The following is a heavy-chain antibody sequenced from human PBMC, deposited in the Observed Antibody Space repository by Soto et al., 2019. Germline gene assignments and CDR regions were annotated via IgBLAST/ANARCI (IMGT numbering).Heavy chain of an antibody. CDR3: ARPVELERHDAFDV. D-gene: IGHD1-1*01. Sequence: QLQLQESGPGLVKPSETLSLTCTVSAGSISDSYQWGWLRQPPGKGLEWIGSIYHSGGTYYNPSINSRVTISVDTSKNQFSLKLSSVTAADTAVYYCARPVELERHDAFDVWGQGTMVTVSS. CDR1: AGSISDSYQ. J-gene: IGHJ3*01. V-gene: IGHV4-39*01. CDR2: IYHSGGT.